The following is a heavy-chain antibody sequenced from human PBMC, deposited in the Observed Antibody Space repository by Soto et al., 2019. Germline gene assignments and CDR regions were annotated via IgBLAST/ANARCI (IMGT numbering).Heavy chain of an antibody. V-gene: IGHV1-46*01. CDR1: GYTFTIYY. D-gene: IGHD6-13*01. Sequence: GASVKVSCKASGYTFTIYYMHWVRQAPGQGLEWMGIINPSGGSTSYAQKFQGRVTMTRDTSTSTVYMELSSLRSEDTAVYYCARDGASIAAAGYWGQGTLVTVSS. J-gene: IGHJ4*02. CDR2: INPSGGST. CDR3: ARDGASIAAAGY.